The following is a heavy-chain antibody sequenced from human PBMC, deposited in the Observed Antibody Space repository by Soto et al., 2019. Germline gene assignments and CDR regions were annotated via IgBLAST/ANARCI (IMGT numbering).Heavy chain of an antibody. Sequence: SETLSLTCTVSGGSISSYYWSWIRRPPGKGLEWIGYIYYSGSTNYNPSLKSRVTISVDTSKNQFSLKLSSVTAADTAVYYWARLDWSSTSCLYDFDYWGQGTLVTVSS. D-gene: IGHD2-2*01. CDR2: IYYSGST. V-gene: IGHV4-59*01. J-gene: IGHJ4*02. CDR3: ARLDWSSTSCLYDFDY. CDR1: GGSISSYY.